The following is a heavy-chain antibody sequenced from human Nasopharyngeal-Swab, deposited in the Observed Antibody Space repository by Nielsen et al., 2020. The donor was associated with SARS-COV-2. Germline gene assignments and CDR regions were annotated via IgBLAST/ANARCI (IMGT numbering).Heavy chain of an antibody. CDR1: GFSLTTRKMC. J-gene: IGHJ5*02. CDR2: IHWDDDK. Sequence: SGPTLVKPTETLTLTCTFSGFSLTTRKMCVTWVRQSPGKALEWLALIHWDDDKLYSASLKTRLTISKDTSKNQVVLTMTDMDPVDTATYFCARIIGNYESIAAPPLDTWGQGTLVTVSS. D-gene: IGHD3-22*01. V-gene: IGHV2-70*19. CDR3: ARIIGNYESIAAPPLDT.